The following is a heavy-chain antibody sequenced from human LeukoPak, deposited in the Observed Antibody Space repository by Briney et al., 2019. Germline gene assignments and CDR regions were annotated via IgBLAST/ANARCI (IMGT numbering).Heavy chain of an antibody. CDR2: IKQDGSEK. V-gene: IGHV3-7*01. CDR1: GFTFSSYW. D-gene: IGHD3-3*01. J-gene: IGHJ5*02. Sequence: PGGSLRLSCAASGFTFSSYWMSWVRQAPGKGLEWVANIKQDGSEKYYVDSVKGRFTISRDNAKNSLYLQMNSLRAEDTAVYYCAMLLWSGYDNWFDPWGQGTLVTVSS. CDR3: AMLLWSGYDNWFDP.